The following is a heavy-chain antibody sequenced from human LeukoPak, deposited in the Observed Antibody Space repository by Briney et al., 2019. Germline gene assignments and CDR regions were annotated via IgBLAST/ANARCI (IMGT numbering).Heavy chain of an antibody. Sequence: GGSLRLSCAASGFTFDSYAMSWVRQAPGKGLEWVSAVSRFGGTTYYADSAKGRFTISRDNSNNTVYLQMNSLRVGDTALYYCVKHVGSRWSNNRFDPWGQGTLLTVSS. D-gene: IGHD6-13*01. CDR3: VKHVGSRWSNNRFDP. V-gene: IGHV3-23*01. CDR1: GFTFDSYA. CDR2: VSRFGGTT. J-gene: IGHJ5*02.